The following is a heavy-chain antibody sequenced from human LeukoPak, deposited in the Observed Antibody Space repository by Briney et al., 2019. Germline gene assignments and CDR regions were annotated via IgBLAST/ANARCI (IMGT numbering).Heavy chain of an antibody. CDR3: WIEISMFGNAFDL. D-gene: IGHD3-3*01. J-gene: IGHJ3*01. Sequence: PGGSLRLSCAASGFTFSNSGMRWVRQAPGKGLEWVAAIWDGGSNEYYADSVKGRFIISRDNAKNTVYLQMNSLRVEDTSVYYCWIEISMFGNAFDLWGQGTLVAVSS. V-gene: IGHV3-33*01. CDR1: GFTFSNSG. CDR2: IWDGGSNE.